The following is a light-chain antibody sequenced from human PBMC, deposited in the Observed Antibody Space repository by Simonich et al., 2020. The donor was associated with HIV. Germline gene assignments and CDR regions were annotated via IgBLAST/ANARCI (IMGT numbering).Light chain of an antibody. CDR1: SSDVGNSNY. J-gene: IGLJ3*02. CDR3: SSYTSSSTWE. CDR2: YVS. V-gene: IGLV2-14*01. Sequence: SALTQAAAVSGSPGQAITISCTGTSSDVGNSNYVAWYQQHPGKAPKVMIYYVSKRPSRVTNRFAGSKSGNTASLTISGLQAEDEADYYCSSYTSSSTWEFGGGTKLTVL.